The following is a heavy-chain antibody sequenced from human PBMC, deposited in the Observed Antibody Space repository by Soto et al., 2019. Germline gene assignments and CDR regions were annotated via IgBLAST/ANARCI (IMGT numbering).Heavy chain of an antibody. CDR1: GYTFSTYA. V-gene: IGHV1-3*01. D-gene: IGHD1-1*01. J-gene: IGHJ6*02. Sequence: GASVKVSCKASGYTFSTYALHWVRQAPGQGLEWMGWINGGNGHTRYSRKFKDRVTISRDTPASTAYMELSGLRSEDTAVYYCARGKGMEENYYYYGMDVWGQGTTVTVSS. CDR2: INGGNGHT. CDR3: ARGKGMEENYYYYGMDV.